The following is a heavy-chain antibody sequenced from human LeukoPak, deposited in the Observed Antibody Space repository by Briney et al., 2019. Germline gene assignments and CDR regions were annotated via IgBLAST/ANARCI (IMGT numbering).Heavy chain of an antibody. CDR3: AWSSMFRGVTVDY. V-gene: IGHV4-39*01. Sequence: SETLSLTCTVSGGPINSCSYYWGCIRQPPGEALVWIGSIYHSGYTYYNPSLKSRVTISVDTSKSQFSLKLSSVTAADTAVYYCAWSSMFRGVTVDYWGQGTLVTVSS. D-gene: IGHD3-10*01. J-gene: IGHJ4*02. CDR2: IYHSGYT. CDR1: GGPINSCSYY.